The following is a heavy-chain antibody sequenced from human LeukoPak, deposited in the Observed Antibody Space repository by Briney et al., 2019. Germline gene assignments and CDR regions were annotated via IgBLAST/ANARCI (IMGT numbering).Heavy chain of an antibody. V-gene: IGHV1-2*02. J-gene: IGHJ4*02. D-gene: IGHD6-13*01. CDR2: INPNSGGT. CDR1: GYTFTGYY. CDR3: ARDGIAAAGQSDY. Sequence: GASVKVSCKASGYTFTGYYMHWARQAPGQGLEWMGWINPNSGGTNYAQKFQGRVTMTRDTSISTAYMELSRLRSDDTAVYYCARDGIAAAGQSDYWGQGTLVTVSS.